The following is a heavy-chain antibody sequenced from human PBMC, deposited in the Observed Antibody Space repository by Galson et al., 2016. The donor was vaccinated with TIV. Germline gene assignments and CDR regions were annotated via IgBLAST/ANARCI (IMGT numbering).Heavy chain of an antibody. CDR3: ASPQAAAGIDAFDI. CDR1: GFTVSSNY. J-gene: IGHJ3*02. Sequence: LRLSCAASGFTVSSNYMTWVRQAPGKGLESATVIYSGGSTYYIDSVKGRFTISRDTSKNTLYLQMNSLRVEDTAVYYCASPQAAAGIDAFDIWGQGTMVIVSS. V-gene: IGHV3-53*05. CDR2: IYSGGST. D-gene: IGHD6-13*01.